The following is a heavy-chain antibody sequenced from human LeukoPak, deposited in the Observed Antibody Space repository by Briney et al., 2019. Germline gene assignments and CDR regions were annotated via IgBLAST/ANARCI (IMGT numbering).Heavy chain of an antibody. V-gene: IGHV4-30-2*01. CDR1: GGSISSGGYS. D-gene: IGHD3-10*01. CDR3: ARGPGSYSKEAFDM. J-gene: IGHJ3*02. Sequence: SETLSLTCAVSGGSISSGGYSWSWIRQPPGKGLEWIGYIYHSGSTYYNPSLKSRVTISVDRSNNQFSLKLSSVTAADTAVYYCARGPGSYSKEAFDMWGQGTMVTVSS. CDR2: IYHSGST.